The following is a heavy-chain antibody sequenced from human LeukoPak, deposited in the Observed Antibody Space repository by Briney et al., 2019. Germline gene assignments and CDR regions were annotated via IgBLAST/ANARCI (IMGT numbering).Heavy chain of an antibody. Sequence: ASVKVSCKASGYTFTSYYMHWVRQAPGQGLEWMGGIIPIFGTANYAQKFQGRVTITADESTSTAYMELSSLRSEDTAVYYCARGRRFLEWLLAYWGQGTLVTVSS. CDR3: ARGRRFLEWLLAY. CDR2: IIPIFGTA. D-gene: IGHD3-3*01. CDR1: GYTFTSYY. V-gene: IGHV1-69*13. J-gene: IGHJ4*02.